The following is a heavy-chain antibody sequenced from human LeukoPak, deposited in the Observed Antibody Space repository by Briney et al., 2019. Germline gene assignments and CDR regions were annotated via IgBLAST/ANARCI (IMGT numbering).Heavy chain of an antibody. V-gene: IGHV4-34*01. D-gene: IGHD3-10*01. CDR3: ARERERGYGSGSYPPDFDY. Sequence: SETLSLTCGAYGGSFSGYYWGWIRQPPGKGLEWIGSIYYSGSTYYNPSLKSRVTISVDTSKNQFSLKLSSVTAADTAVYYCARERERGYGSGSYPPDFDYWGQGTLVTVSS. CDR1: GGSFSGYY. CDR2: IYYSGST. J-gene: IGHJ4*02.